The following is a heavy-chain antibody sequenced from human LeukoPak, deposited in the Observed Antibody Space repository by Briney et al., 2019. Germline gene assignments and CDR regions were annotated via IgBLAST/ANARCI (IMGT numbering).Heavy chain of an antibody. CDR1: GFTFSNYA. J-gene: IGHJ4*02. Sequence: GGSLRLSCAASGFTFSNYAMSWVRQAPGKGLEWVSSISGTVGSTYYADSVKGRFTISRDNSKNTLYLQMNSLRAEDTAVYYCARRPECNYGIFDYWGQGTLVTVSS. V-gene: IGHV3-23*01. CDR2: ISGTVGST. CDR3: ARRPECNYGIFDY. D-gene: IGHD3-10*01.